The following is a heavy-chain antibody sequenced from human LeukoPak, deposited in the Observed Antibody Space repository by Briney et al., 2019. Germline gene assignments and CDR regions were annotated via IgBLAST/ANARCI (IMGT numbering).Heavy chain of an antibody. Sequence: GGSLRLSCAASGFTFDDYAMHWVQQAPGKGLEWVSGISWNSGSIGYADSVKGRFTISRDNAKNSLYLQMNSLRAEDTALYYCAKDKVAFRTNWFDPWGQGTLVTVSS. V-gene: IGHV3-9*01. D-gene: IGHD1/OR15-1a*01. J-gene: IGHJ5*02. CDR3: AKDKVAFRTNWFDP. CDR2: ISWNSGSI. CDR1: GFTFDDYA.